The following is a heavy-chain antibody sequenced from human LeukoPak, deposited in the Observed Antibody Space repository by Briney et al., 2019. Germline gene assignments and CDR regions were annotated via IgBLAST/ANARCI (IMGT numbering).Heavy chain of an antibody. V-gene: IGHV1-69*04. J-gene: IGHJ4*02. CDR2: IIPILSIA. D-gene: IGHD3-10*01. Sequence: SVKVSCKASGGTFSSYAISWVRQAPGQGLEWMGRIIPILSIANYAQKFQGRVTITADKSTSTAYMELSSLRSEDTAVYYCATDYYGSGSYSLDYWGQGTLVTVSS. CDR3: ATDYYGSGSYSLDY. CDR1: GGTFSSYA.